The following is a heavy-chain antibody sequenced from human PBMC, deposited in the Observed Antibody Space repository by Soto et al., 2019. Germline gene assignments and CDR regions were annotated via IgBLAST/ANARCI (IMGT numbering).Heavy chain of an antibody. V-gene: IGHV5-51*01. Sequence: GESLKISCKGLGNSFNNWIGWVRQMPGKGLEWVGIIYPGDSDTRYSPSFQGQVTISADKSISTAYLQWSSLKASDTAIYYCARQAAAGKYYYAMDVWGQGTTVTVSS. J-gene: IGHJ6*02. CDR1: GNSFNNW. D-gene: IGHD6-13*01. CDR3: ARQAAAGKYYYAMDV. CDR2: IYPGDSDT.